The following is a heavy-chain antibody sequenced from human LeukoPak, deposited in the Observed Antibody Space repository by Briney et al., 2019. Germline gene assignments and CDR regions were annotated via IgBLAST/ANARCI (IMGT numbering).Heavy chain of an antibody. D-gene: IGHD3-22*01. CDR3: ARGPYSYDSSGAFDI. V-gene: IGHV4-59*01. Sequence: SETLSLTCSVSGGSTTSYYWSWIRQSPGKGLEWIGYIHFSGSTNYNPSLKSRVTISLDMSKNQYSLRLSSVTAADTAVYFCARGPYSYDSSGAFDIWGQGTMVTVSS. CDR2: IHFSGST. J-gene: IGHJ3*02. CDR1: GGSTTSYY.